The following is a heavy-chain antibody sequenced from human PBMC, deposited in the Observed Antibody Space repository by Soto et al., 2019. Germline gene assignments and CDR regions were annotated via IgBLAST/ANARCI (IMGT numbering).Heavy chain of an antibody. CDR1: GFTFSNYA. J-gene: IGHJ3*01. Sequence: EVHLVESGGGLVQPGGSLRVSCAASGFTFSNYAMNWVRQAPGKGLEWVSYISIGSGSIFYADSVKGRFTISRDDAKNALNLQMKTLRDEYTAVYYCVRDDSWAFDFWGQGTMVTVSS. V-gene: IGHV3-48*02. CDR2: ISIGSGSI. CDR3: VRDDSWAFDF. D-gene: IGHD2-15*01.